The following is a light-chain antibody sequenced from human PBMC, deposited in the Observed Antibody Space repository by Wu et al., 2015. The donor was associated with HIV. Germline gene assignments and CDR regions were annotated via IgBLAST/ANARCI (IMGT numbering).Light chain of an antibody. CDR1: RVFTVT. Sequence: GERAPSPAGPIRVFTVTFSLAPAETWPGSQALIYGASSRATGIPERFSGSGSGTDFTFTISRLEPEDFAVYHCQQYASSPWTFGQGTKVEIK. CDR3: QQYASSPWT. CDR2: GAS. J-gene: IGKJ1*01. V-gene: IGKV3-20*01.